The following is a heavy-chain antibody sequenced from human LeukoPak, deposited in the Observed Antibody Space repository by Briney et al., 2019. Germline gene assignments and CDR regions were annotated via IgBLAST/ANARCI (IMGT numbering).Heavy chain of an antibody. J-gene: IGHJ6*02. V-gene: IGHV1-69*13. CDR3: AKERMPKGLFYYYSGMDV. D-gene: IGHD2-15*01. CDR1: GGTFSSYA. Sequence: GASVKVSCKASGGTFSSYAISWVRQAPGQGLEWMGGIIPIFGTANYAQKFQGRVTITADESTSTAYMELSSLRSEDTAVYYCAKERMPKGLFYYYSGMDVWGQGTTVTASS. CDR2: IIPIFGTA.